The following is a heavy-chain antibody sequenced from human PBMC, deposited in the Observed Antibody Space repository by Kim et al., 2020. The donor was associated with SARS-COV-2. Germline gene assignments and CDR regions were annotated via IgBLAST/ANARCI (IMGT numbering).Heavy chain of an antibody. V-gene: IGHV3-15*01. D-gene: IGHD1-20*01. Sequence: GTTQYAAPVKGRFTISRDDSKTTLYLQMNSLKTEDTAMYYCTPYKGDFDFWAQGTLVTVSS. CDR3: TPYKGDFDF. J-gene: IGHJ4*02. CDR2: GTT.